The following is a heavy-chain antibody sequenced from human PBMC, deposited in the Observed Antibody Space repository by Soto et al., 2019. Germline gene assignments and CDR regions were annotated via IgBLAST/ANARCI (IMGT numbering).Heavy chain of an antibody. CDR3: ARYSSSWSYYYYGMDV. V-gene: IGHV1-18*01. J-gene: IGHJ6*02. Sequence: GASVKVSCKASGYTFTCYGISWVRQAPGQGLEWMGWISAYNGNTNYAQKLQGRVTMTTDTSTSTAYMELRSLRSDDTAVYYCARYSSSWSYYYYGMDVWGQGTTVTVSS. CDR2: ISAYNGNT. D-gene: IGHD6-13*01. CDR1: GYTFTCYG.